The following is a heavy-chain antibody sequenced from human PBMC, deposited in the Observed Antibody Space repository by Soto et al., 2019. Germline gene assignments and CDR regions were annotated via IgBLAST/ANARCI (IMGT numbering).Heavy chain of an antibody. J-gene: IGHJ5*02. D-gene: IGHD2-2*01. Sequence: VQLVQSGAEVKKPGESLRISCTGFGYSFTPFWISWVRQMPGRGLEWMGRIDPRDSYVTYSPSFEGHVTISIDKSISTAYLQWGSLKASDTAMYYCARIYCTTTCDSWFDPWGQGTLVTVSS. V-gene: IGHV5-10-1*03. CDR2: IDPRDSYV. CDR3: ARIYCTTTCDSWFDP. CDR1: GYSFTPFW.